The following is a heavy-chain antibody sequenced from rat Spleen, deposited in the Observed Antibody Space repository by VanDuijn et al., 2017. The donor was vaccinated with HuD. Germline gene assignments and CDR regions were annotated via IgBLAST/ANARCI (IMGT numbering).Heavy chain of an antibody. V-gene: IGHV5-7*01. CDR1: GFTFSDFD. Sequence: EVQLVESGGGLVQPGRSLKLSCAASGFTFSDFDMAWVRQAPTKGLEWVASISYDGTATYYRDSVKGRFTLSRDNAKSTLYLQMDSLRSEDTAIYYCARPTTGIPFNYWGQGVMVTVSS. D-gene: IGHD1-9*01. CDR3: ARPTTGIPFNY. J-gene: IGHJ2*01. CDR2: ISYDGTAT.